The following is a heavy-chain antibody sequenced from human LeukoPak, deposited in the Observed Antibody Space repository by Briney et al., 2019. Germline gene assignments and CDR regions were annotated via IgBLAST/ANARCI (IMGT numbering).Heavy chain of an antibody. J-gene: IGHJ5*02. CDR3: ARGHTIGAAARWFDP. V-gene: IGHV4-59*01. Sequence: SETLSLTCTVSGGFFSTFHWSWIRQPPGKGLEWIGSIYYSGSTNYNPSLKSRVTVSVDTSKMQFSLRLSSVIAADTAMYYCARGHTIGAAARWFDPWGQGTLVTVSS. CDR1: GGFFSTFH. CDR2: IYYSGST. D-gene: IGHD6-13*01.